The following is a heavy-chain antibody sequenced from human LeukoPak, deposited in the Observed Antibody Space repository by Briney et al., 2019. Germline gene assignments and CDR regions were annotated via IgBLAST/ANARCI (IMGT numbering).Heavy chain of an antibody. CDR3: ARLNGDGFDI. J-gene: IGHJ3*02. Sequence: SETLSLTCSVSGVSFGDYYWYWIRQPAGKRLEWIGGIYSSGSTNYAPSLKSRVTMSIDTSKKQLSLKLSSVTAADTGFYYCARLNGDGFDIWGQGTKVTVSS. CDR2: IYSSGST. CDR1: GVSFGDYY. D-gene: IGHD2-8*01. V-gene: IGHV4-4*07.